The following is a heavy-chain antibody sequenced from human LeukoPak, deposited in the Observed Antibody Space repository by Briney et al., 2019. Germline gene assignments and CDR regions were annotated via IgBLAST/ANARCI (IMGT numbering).Heavy chain of an antibody. Sequence: SSETLSLTCAVSGGSFSVYYWSWVREPPGKGLEWMGEINHFGSTKYNPSPKSRVTIAGDTSKNQLSLKVNSVTTAETAVYYCARGYRAPETFYSYHYFDSWGQGILVTVSS. CDR2: INHFGST. CDR1: GGSFSVYY. J-gene: IGHJ4*02. D-gene: IGHD5-18*01. V-gene: IGHV4-34*01. CDR3: ARGYRAPETFYSYHYFDS.